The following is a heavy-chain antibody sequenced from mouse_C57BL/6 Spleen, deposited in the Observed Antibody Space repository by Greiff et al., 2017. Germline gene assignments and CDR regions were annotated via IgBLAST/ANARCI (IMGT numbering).Heavy chain of an antibody. Sequence: QVHVKQPGAELVRPGSSVKLSCKASGYTFTSYWMDWVKQRPGQGLEWIGNIYPSDSETHYNQKFKDKATLTVDKSSSTAYMQLSSLTSEDSAVYYCAREGIAGTYFGCWGQGTTLTVSS. D-gene: IGHD4-1*01. J-gene: IGHJ2*01. CDR3: AREGIAGTYFGC. V-gene: IGHV1-61*01. CDR2: IYPSDSET. CDR1: GYTFTSYW.